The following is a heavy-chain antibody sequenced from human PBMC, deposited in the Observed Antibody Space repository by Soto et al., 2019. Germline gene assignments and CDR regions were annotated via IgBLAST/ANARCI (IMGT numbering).Heavy chain of an antibody. V-gene: IGHV3-48*01. CDR3: ATHPPASYCSTTSCYGSFPMDV. D-gene: IGHD2-2*01. CDR1: GFTLTYYS. Sequence: EVQLVESGGGLVHPGGSLRLSCAASGFTLTYYSVNWVRQAPGKGLERVSYSISSTGSIYYADSVKGRFTISRDNAETSLFLQFNSLRADDKAVYYCATHPPASYCSTTSCYGSFPMDVWGKGTTVTVSS. CDR2: SISSTGSI. J-gene: IGHJ6*03.